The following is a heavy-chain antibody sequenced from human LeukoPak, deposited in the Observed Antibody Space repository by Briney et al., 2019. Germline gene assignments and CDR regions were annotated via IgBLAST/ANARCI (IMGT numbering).Heavy chain of an antibody. CDR2: ISGSGGST. Sequence: PGGSLRLSCAASGFTFSSYAMSWVRQAPGKGLEWVSAISGSGGSTYYADSVKGRFTISRDNSKNTLYLQMNSLRAEDTAVYYCAKADDFWSGPWNAFDIWGQGTMVTVSP. V-gene: IGHV3-23*01. CDR1: GFTFSSYA. CDR3: AKADDFWSGPWNAFDI. D-gene: IGHD3-3*01. J-gene: IGHJ3*02.